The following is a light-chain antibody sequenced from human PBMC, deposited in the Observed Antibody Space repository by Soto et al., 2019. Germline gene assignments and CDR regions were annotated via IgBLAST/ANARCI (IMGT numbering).Light chain of an antibody. CDR2: GIS. V-gene: IGKV1-39*01. CDR3: QQRYRIPRT. J-gene: IGKJ5*01. CDR1: QSISNY. Sequence: DNQLTQSPSSLSAPDEDRVTISCRASQSISNYLNWYQQKPGKAPELLIYGISTRLKGVPSRFSGSGSGTDFILTISSLQAEDFATYYCQQRYRIPRTFGQGTRLEIK.